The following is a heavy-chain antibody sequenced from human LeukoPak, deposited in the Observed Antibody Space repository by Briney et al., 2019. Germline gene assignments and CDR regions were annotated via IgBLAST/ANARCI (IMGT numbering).Heavy chain of an antibody. Sequence: GGSLRLSCAASGFTFSSYEMNWVRQAPGKGLEWVAVISYDGSNKYYADSVKGRFTISRDNSKNTLYLQMNSLRAEDTAVYYCAREGPDYYDSSGYYRTRNAFDIWGQGTMVTVSS. D-gene: IGHD3-22*01. V-gene: IGHV3-30*04. J-gene: IGHJ3*02. CDR3: AREGPDYYDSSGYYRTRNAFDI. CDR1: GFTFSSYE. CDR2: ISYDGSNK.